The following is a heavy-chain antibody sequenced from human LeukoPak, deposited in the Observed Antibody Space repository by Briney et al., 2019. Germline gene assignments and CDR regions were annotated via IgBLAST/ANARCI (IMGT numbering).Heavy chain of an antibody. CDR2: ISGNGGST. D-gene: IGHD5-24*01. V-gene: IGHV3-64D*06. CDR1: GFTFSTYA. Sequence: GGSLRLSCSASGFTFSTYAMHWIRQAPVKGLEYVSVISGNGGSTSYADSVKGRFVTSRDNSKNTVYLQMSSLRAEDTAIYYCVGDGRDGYNIYFHHWGQGTLVTVSS. J-gene: IGHJ1*01. CDR3: VGDGRDGYNIYFHH.